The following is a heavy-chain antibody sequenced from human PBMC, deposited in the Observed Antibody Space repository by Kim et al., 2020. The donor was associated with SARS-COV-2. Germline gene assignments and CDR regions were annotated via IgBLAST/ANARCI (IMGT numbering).Heavy chain of an antibody. Sequence: DSVKGRLPISRDDSKNLLYLQMNSLRAEDTAVYYCAKDSGGGYYYYYGMDVWGQGTTVTVSS. J-gene: IGHJ6*02. V-gene: IGHV3-23*03. D-gene: IGHD3-10*01. CDR3: AKDSGGGYYYYYGMDV.